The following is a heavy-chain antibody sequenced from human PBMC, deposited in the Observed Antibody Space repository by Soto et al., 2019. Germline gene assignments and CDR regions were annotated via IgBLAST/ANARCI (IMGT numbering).Heavy chain of an antibody. Sequence: QVQLVQSGAEVKKPGASVKVSCKASGYTFTSYDINWVRQATGQGLEWMGWMNPNSGNTGYAQKFQGRVTMTRNTPISTAYMELSSLRSEDTAVYYCARDHDYSTVRAGGWFDPWGQGTLVTVSS. CDR1: GYTFTSYD. CDR2: MNPNSGNT. J-gene: IGHJ5*02. CDR3: ARDHDYSTVRAGGWFDP. D-gene: IGHD4-4*01. V-gene: IGHV1-8*01.